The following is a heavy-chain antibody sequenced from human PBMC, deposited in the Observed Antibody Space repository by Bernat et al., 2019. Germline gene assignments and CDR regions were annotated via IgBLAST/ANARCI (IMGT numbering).Heavy chain of an antibody. Sequence: EVQLLESGGGLVQPGGSLRLSCAASGFTFSSYAMSWVRQAPGKGLEWVSAISGSGGSTYYADSVKGRFTIPRDNSKNTLYLQMNSLRAEDTAVYYCAKDGYYDFWSGYFGGWFDPWGQGTLVTVSS. J-gene: IGHJ5*02. CDR1: GFTFSSYA. CDR3: AKDGYYDFWSGYFGGWFDP. V-gene: IGHV3-23*01. CDR2: ISGSGGST. D-gene: IGHD3-3*01.